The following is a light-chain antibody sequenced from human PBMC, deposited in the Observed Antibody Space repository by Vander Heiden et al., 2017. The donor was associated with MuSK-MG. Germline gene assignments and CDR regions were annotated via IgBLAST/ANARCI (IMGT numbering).Light chain of an antibody. Sequence: DIQMTPSPSSLSASVGDRVTITCRASQYISSHLNWYQQKPGKAPKLLIYAASSLQSGVPSRFSGSESGTDFTLTISSLQPGDCATYYCQQTDSAPWTFGLGTKVEIK. J-gene: IGKJ1*01. CDR2: AAS. CDR1: QYISSH. V-gene: IGKV1-39*01. CDR3: QQTDSAPWT.